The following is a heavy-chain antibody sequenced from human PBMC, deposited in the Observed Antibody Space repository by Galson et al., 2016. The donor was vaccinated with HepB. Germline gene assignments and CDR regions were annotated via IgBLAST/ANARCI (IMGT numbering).Heavy chain of an antibody. J-gene: IGHJ4*02. CDR3: TKDMTGYLVKVAIDF. V-gene: IGHV3-9*01. CDR2: ISWNSGNT. D-gene: IGHD3-9*01. CDR1: GFTFDDCA. Sequence: SLRLSCAASGFTFDDCAMHWVRQAPGKGLEWVSGISWNSGNTAYADSVKGRFTISRDNAKSSLYLQMNSLRADDTAIYYCTKDMTGYLVKVAIDFWGQGSLVTVSS.